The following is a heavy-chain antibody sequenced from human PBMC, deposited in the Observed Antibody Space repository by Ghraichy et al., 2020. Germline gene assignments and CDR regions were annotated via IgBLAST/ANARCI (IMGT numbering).Heavy chain of an antibody. CDR3: ARRVYDISSYYYYGMDV. V-gene: IGHV4-4*02. Sequence: SETLSLTCAVSGGSISSSNWWSWVRQPPGKGLEWIGEIYHSGSTNYNPSLKSRVTISVDKSKNQFSLKLSSVTAADTAVYYCARRVYDISSYYYYGMDVWGQGTTVTVSS. CDR2: IYHSGST. D-gene: IGHD3-22*01. CDR1: GGSISSSNW. J-gene: IGHJ6*02.